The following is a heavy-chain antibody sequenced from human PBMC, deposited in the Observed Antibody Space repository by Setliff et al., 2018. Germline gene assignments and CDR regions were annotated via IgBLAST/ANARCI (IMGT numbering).Heavy chain of an antibody. CDR1: GFTFSNYY. J-gene: IGHJ4*02. Sequence: PGGSLRLSCAASGFTFSNYYMTWIRQAPGKGLEWISYIHDSGNPTHYADSVKGRFTVSRDNAKNSLYLQMTSPRAEDTAIYYCARTTGYRLEGDFDYWGQGTLVTVSS. CDR3: ARTTGYRLEGDFDY. V-gene: IGHV3-11*01. CDR2: IHDSGNPT. D-gene: IGHD3-16*01.